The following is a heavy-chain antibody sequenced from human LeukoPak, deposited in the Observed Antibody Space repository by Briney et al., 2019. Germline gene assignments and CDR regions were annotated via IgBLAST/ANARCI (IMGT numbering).Heavy chain of an antibody. J-gene: IGHJ4*02. D-gene: IGHD3-3*01. CDR3: ARGVTYYDFWSGYSKPYFAY. CDR1: GYTFTSYD. CDR2: MNPNSGNT. V-gene: IGHV1-8*01. Sequence: ASVKVSCKASGYTFTSYDINSVRQATGQGLEWMGWMNPNSGNTGYAQKFQGRVTMTRNTSISTAYMELSSLRSEDTAVYYCARGVTYYDFWSGYSKPYFAYWGQGTLVTVSS.